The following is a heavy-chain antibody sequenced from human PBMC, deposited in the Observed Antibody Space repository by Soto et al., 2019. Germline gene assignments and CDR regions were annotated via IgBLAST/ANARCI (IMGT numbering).Heavy chain of an antibody. J-gene: IGHJ6*02. CDR1: GFTFSSYW. D-gene: IGHD4-17*01. Sequence: LRLSCAASGFTFSSYWMHWVRQAPGKGLVWVSRINSDGGSTSYADSVKGRFTISRDNAKNTLYLQMNSLRAEDTAVYYCARPATVYYYGMDVWGQGTTVTVSS. V-gene: IGHV3-74*01. CDR3: ARPATVYYYGMDV. CDR2: INSDGGST.